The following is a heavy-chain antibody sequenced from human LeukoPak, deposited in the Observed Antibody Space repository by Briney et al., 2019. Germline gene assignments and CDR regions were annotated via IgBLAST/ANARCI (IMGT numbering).Heavy chain of an antibody. CDR2: IWYDGSNK. CDR1: GFRFSSYA. Sequence: GGSLRLSCAASGFRFSSYAMSWVRQPPGKGLEWVAVIWYDGSNKYYADSVKGRFTISRDNSKNTLYLQMNSLRAEDTAVYYCARGPSAYPKCFDYWGQGTLVTVSS. J-gene: IGHJ4*02. CDR3: ARGPSAYPKCFDY. V-gene: IGHV3-33*08. D-gene: IGHD5-12*01.